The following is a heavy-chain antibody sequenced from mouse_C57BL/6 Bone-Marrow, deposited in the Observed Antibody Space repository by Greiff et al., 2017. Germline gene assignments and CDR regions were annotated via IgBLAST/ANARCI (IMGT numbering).Heavy chain of an antibody. CDR3: ARDAFAY. Sequence: EVQLVESGGGLVQSGRSLRLSCATSGFTFSDFYMEWVRQAPGKGLEWIAASRNKANDYTTEYSASVKGRFIVSRDTSQSILYLQMNALRAEDTAIYYCARDAFAYWGQGTLVTVSA. CDR1: GFTFSDFY. V-gene: IGHV7-1*01. J-gene: IGHJ3*01. CDR2: SRNKANDYTT.